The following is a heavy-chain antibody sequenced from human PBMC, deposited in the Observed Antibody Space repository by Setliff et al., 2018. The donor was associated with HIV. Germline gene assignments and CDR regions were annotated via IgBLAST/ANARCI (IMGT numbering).Heavy chain of an antibody. D-gene: IGHD7-27*01. CDR1: GYTFIDYI. Sequence: ASVKVSCKASGYTFIDYIIHWMRQAPGQGPEWMGWISPYDLSERTSQRFRGRVSMTRDTSITAAYLDLSGLTSDDTAFYYCARQFSNSFDSWGQGTLVTVSS. CDR2: ISPYDLSE. CDR3: ARQFSNSFDS. V-gene: IGHV1-2*02. J-gene: IGHJ4*02.